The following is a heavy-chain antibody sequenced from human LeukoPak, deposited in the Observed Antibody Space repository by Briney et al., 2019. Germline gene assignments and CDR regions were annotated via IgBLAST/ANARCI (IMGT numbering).Heavy chain of an antibody. CDR2: INHSGST. Sequence: SETLSLACAVYGGSFSGYYWSWIRQPPGKGLEWIGEINHSGSTNYNPSLKSRVTISVDTSKNQFSLKLSSVTAADTAVYYCARGKTYYYGSGSYGPPFDYWGQGTLVTVSS. D-gene: IGHD3-10*01. V-gene: IGHV4-34*01. CDR1: GGSFSGYY. J-gene: IGHJ4*02. CDR3: ARGKTYYYGSGSYGPPFDY.